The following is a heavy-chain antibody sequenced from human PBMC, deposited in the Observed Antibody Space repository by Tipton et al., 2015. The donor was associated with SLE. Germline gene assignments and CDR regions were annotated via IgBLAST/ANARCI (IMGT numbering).Heavy chain of an antibody. J-gene: IGHJ4*02. CDR1: GYTFNTYG. CDR2: ISAYNGNT. V-gene: IGHV1-18*01. CDR3: ARALSGSYNY. Sequence: QSGAEVKKPGASVKVSCKASGYTFNTYGISWVRQGPGKGLERMGRISAYNGNTNYAQKIQGRVTMTTDTSTSTAYMELRSLRSDDTAVYYCARALSGSYNYWGQGTLVTVSS. D-gene: IGHD1-26*01.